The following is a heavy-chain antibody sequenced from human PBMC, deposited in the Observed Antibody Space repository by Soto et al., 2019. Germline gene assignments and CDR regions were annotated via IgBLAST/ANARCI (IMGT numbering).Heavy chain of an antibody. CDR1: GGSISSYY. J-gene: IGHJ6*02. CDR3: ARRLAKAPNYYYYGMDV. D-gene: IGHD6-6*01. CDR2: IYYTGST. Sequence: PSETLSLTCTVSGGSISSYYWNWMRRSPGKALEWIGYIYYTGSTNYNPSLKSRVTISVDTSKNQFSLKLSSVTAADTAVYYCARRLAKAPNYYYYGMDVWGQGTTVTVS. V-gene: IGHV4-59*08.